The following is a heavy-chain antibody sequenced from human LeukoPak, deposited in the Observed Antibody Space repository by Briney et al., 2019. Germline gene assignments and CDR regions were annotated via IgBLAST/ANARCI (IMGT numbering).Heavy chain of an antibody. CDR2: IKQDGREK. CDR3: ARDRGYYYASSGYYHYY. D-gene: IGHD3-22*01. Sequence: GGSLRLSCAASAFTSSIYWMSWVSQAPEKGREWVANIKQDGREKYYMDSGKGRLTISTDNGKNSICLQMNSLSATDTAVYYCARDRGYYYASSGYYHYYWGQGTLVTVSS. J-gene: IGHJ4*02. V-gene: IGHV3-7*01. CDR1: AFTSSIYW.